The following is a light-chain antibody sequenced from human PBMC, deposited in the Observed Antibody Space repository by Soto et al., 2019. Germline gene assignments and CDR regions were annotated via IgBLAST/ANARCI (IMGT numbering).Light chain of an antibody. V-gene: IGKV1-5*01. J-gene: IGKJ4*02. Sequence: DIQMTQSPSTLSASVGDRVTITCRASQTISTWLAWYQQKPGKAPKVLIYDASTLESGVPSRFSGSASGTEFTLTIRCLQPDDSASYHCQQYNSPTTFGEGTMVEIK. CDR1: QTISTW. CDR3: QQYNSPTT. CDR2: DAS.